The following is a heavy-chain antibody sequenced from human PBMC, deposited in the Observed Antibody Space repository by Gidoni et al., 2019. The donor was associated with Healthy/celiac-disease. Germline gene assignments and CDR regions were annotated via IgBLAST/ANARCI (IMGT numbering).Heavy chain of an antibody. V-gene: IGHV3-30*02. CDR3: ASQDYGGNRRLGNFDY. J-gene: IGHJ4*02. D-gene: IGHD4-17*01. CDR1: GFTFSSYG. Sequence: QVQLVESGGGVVQPGGSLRLSCAASGFTFSSYGMHWVSFIRYDGSNKYYADSVKGRFTISRDNSKNTLYLQMNSLRAEDTAVYYCASQDYGGNRRLGNFDYWGQGTLVTVSS. CDR2: IRYDGSNK.